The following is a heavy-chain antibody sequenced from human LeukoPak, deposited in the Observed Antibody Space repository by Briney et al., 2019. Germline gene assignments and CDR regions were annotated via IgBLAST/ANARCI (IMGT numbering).Heavy chain of an antibody. CDR1: PYSLSEVS. D-gene: IGHD5-12*01. CDR3: ARDPHVYHGYVLYINYFDP. V-gene: IGHV7-4-1*02. CDR2: INTNTGSP. J-gene: IGHJ5*02. Sequence: ASVKVSCKVSPYSLSEVSIHWVRQVPGEGPEWMGWINTNTGSPTYAQDFTGRFVFSLDTSVNTAYLQINSLKAEDTAVCYCARDPHVYHGYVLYINYFDPWGQGTLVTVSS.